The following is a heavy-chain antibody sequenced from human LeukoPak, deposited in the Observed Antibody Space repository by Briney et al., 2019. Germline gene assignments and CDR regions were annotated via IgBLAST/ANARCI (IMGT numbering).Heavy chain of an antibody. CDR2: IYYSGST. CDR1: GVSISSYY. J-gene: IGHJ5*02. Sequence: PSETLSLTCTVSGVSISSYYWSWIRQPPGKGLEWIGYIYYSGSTNYNPSLKSRVTISVDTSKNQFSLKLSSVTAADTAVYYCAREVGATTPNWFDPWGQGTLVTVSS. D-gene: IGHD1-26*01. CDR3: AREVGATTPNWFDP. V-gene: IGHV4-59*01.